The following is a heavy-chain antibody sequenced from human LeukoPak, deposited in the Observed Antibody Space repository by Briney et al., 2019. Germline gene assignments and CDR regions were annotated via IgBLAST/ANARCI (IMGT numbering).Heavy chain of an antibody. V-gene: IGHV5-51*01. CDR2: IYPGDSDT. Sequence: GESLKISCKGSGYSFTSYWIGWVRQMPGKGLEWMRIIYPGDSDTRYSPSLQGQVTISADKSISTAYLQWSSLKASDTAMYYCARVRLRFLEWLPFDPRGQGTLVTVSS. J-gene: IGHJ5*02. CDR3: ARVRLRFLEWLPFDP. CDR1: GYSFTSYW. D-gene: IGHD3-3*01.